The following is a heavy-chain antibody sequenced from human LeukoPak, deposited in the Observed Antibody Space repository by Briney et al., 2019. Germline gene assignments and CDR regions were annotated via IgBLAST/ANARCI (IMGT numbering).Heavy chain of an antibody. CDR3: ATRNMTTVSP. J-gene: IGHJ5*02. Sequence: GGSLRLSCAASGFTFSDYYMSWIRQAPGKGLKWVSYISSSGSTIYYAGSVKGRFTISRDNAKNSLYLQMNSLRAEDTAVYYCATRNMTTVSPWGQGTLVTVSS. V-gene: IGHV3-11*01. CDR2: ISSSGSTI. CDR1: GFTFSDYY. D-gene: IGHD4-17*01.